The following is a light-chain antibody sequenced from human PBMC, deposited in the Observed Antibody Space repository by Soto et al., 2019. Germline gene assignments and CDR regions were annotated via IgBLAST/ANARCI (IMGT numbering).Light chain of an antibody. Sequence: DIVMTQSPESLAVSLGERATINCRSSQSVLYSSNNKNYLAWYHQRPGQPPNLLIYWASTRESGVPDRFSGSGAWKVFTLTISNLQAEDGGIYYCQQYYSNPVTFGGGTKVEI. V-gene: IGKV4-1*01. J-gene: IGKJ4*01. CDR1: QSVLYSSNNKNY. CDR2: WAS. CDR3: QQYYSNPVT.